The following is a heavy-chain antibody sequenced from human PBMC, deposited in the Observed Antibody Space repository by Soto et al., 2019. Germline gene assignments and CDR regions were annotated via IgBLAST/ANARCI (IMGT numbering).Heavy chain of an antibody. CDR3: ARDEYDSSGYYLSSFHY. Sequence: PSETLSLTCAVSGGSISSSNWWSWVRQPPGKGLEWIGEIYHSGSPSYDPSLKSRVTISVDKSKNQFSLILTSVTAADTAAYYCARDEYDSSGYYLSSFHYWRKGTLITVSS. CDR1: GGSISSSNW. J-gene: IGHJ4*02. V-gene: IGHV4-4*02. CDR2: IYHSGSP. D-gene: IGHD3-22*01.